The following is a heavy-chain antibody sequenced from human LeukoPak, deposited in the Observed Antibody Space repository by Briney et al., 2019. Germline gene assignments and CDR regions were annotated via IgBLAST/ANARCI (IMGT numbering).Heavy chain of an antibody. CDR1: GGSISSYY. CDR3: ASHVDTAMVTGRYYFDY. Sequence: PSETLSLTCTVSGGSISSYYWSWIRQPAGKGLEWIGRIYTSGSTNYNPSLKSRVTISVDTSKNQFSLKLSSVTAADTAVYYCASHVDTAMVTGRYYFDYWGQGTLVTVSS. D-gene: IGHD5-18*01. V-gene: IGHV4-4*07. J-gene: IGHJ4*02. CDR2: IYTSGST.